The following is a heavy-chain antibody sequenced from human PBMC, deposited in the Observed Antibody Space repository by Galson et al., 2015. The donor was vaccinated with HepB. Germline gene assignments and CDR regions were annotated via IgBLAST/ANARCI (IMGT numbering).Heavy chain of an antibody. J-gene: IGHJ4*02. V-gene: IGHV3-15*01. CDR3: TALLWSSHSDYFDY. CDR2: IRSKADGGTT. D-gene: IGHD3-3*01. CDR1: GLTFKNAW. Sequence: SLRLSCATSGLTFKNAWMSWVRKAPGKGLEWVGRIRSKADGGTTAYGAPVRDRFTISRDDSKDLLYLHINSLKTEDTAMYYCTALLWSSHSDYFDYWGQGTLVTVAS.